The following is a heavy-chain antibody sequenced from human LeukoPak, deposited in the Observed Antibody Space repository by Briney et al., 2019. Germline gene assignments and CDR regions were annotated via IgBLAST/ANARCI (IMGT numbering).Heavy chain of an antibody. CDR2: LSRSGST. CDR1: GGSIATTNW. Sequence: SETLSLTCAVSGGSIATTNWWTWVRQPPGKGLEWLGELSRSGSTNYIPSLKSRVTISVDESNNQFSLKLSSMTAADTAVYYCVTGDSGDNFWGQGTLVTV. D-gene: IGHD6-19*01. J-gene: IGHJ4*02. CDR3: VTGDSGDNF. V-gene: IGHV4-4*02.